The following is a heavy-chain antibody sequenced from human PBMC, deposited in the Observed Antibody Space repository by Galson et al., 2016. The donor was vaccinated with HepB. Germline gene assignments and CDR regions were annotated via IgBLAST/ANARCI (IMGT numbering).Heavy chain of an antibody. CDR2: VYYSGST. CDR1: GGSMSPYY. J-gene: IGHJ4*02. Sequence: ETLSLTCIVSGGSMSPYYWSWIRQSPGKGLEWIGHVYYSGSTNYNPSLKSRVNISIDTSKSQFSLNLSSVTTADAAVYYCTRIQHDVVAKEYYFDYWGQGTLVTVSS. CDR3: TRIQHDVVAKEYYFDY. V-gene: IGHV4-59*08. D-gene: IGHD2-21*01.